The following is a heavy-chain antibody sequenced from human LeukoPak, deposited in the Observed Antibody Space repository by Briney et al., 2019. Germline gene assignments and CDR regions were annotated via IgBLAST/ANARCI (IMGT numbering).Heavy chain of an antibody. J-gene: IGHJ6*02. CDR2: IYYSGST. CDR3: ARHKELQYYYGMDV. Sequence: PSETLSLTCTVSGGSISSYYWSWIRQPPGKGLEWIGYIYYSGSTNYNPSLKSRVAISVDTSKNQFSLKLSSVTAADTAVYYCARHKELQYYYGMDVWGQGTTVTVSS. V-gene: IGHV4-59*08. D-gene: IGHD1-26*01. CDR1: GGSISSYY.